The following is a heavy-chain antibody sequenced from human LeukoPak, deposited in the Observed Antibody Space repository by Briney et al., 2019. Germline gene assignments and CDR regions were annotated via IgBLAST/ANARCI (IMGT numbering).Heavy chain of an antibody. CDR3: ARVPNIAAAGTHAFDI. CDR2: IYYSGST. V-gene: IGHV4-39*07. Sequence: PSETLSLTCTVSGGSISSSSYYWGWIRQPPGKGLEWIGSIYYSGSTYYNPSLKSRVTISVDTSKNQFSLKLSSVTAADTAVYYCARVPNIAAAGTHAFDIWGQGTMVTVSS. CDR1: GGSISSSSYY. J-gene: IGHJ3*02. D-gene: IGHD6-13*01.